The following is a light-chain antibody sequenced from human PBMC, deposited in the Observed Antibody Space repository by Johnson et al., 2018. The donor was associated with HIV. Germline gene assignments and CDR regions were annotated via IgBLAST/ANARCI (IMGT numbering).Light chain of an antibody. CDR1: SSNIGNNF. CDR3: GTLDSSLGGHYV. V-gene: IGLV1-51*01. Sequence: QSVLTQPPSVSAAPGQKVTISCSGGSSNIGNNFVSWYQQLPGTAPKLLIFDNNKRPSGIPNRFSGSKSGTSATLGITGLQTGDEADYYCGTLDSSLGGHYVFGPGTKVTVL. J-gene: IGLJ1*01. CDR2: DNN.